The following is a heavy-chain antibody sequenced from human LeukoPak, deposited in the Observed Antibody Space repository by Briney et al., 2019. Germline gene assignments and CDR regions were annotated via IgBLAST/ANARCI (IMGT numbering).Heavy chain of an antibody. V-gene: IGHV3-20*04. CDR2: INWNGGST. Sequence: GGSLRLSCAASGFNFDDYGMSWVRQAPGKGLEWVCGINWNGGSTGYADSVKGRFTISRDNAKNSLYLQMNSLRAEDTAVYYCARVNHEGPYGSFDYWGQGTLVTVSS. CDR1: GFNFDDYG. CDR3: ARVNHEGPYGSFDY. J-gene: IGHJ4*02. D-gene: IGHD3-10*01.